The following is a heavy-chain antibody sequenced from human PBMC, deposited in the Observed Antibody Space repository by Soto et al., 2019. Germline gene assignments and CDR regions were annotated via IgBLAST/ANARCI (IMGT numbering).Heavy chain of an antibody. CDR3: AHRRHPGGHYDSSGYKD. J-gene: IGHJ4*02. Sequence: GSGPTLVNPTQTLTLTCTFSGFSLSTGGVGVGWIRQPPGKALEWLALIYWDDDKRYSPSLKSRLTITKNTSKNQVVLTMTNMDPMDTATYYCAHRRHPGGHYDSSGYKDWGQGILVTVSS. CDR2: IYWDDDK. V-gene: IGHV2-5*02. CDR1: GFSLSTGGVG. D-gene: IGHD3-22*01.